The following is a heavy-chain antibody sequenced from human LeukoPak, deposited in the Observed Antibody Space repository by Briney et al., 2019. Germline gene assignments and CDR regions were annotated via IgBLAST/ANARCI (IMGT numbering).Heavy chain of an antibody. Sequence: GESLKNSCKGSGFRFANSWIGWVRQVPGKGLEWMGTIYPDDPDIRYSPSFQGQVTISGDKSFSTVYLQWSSLKASDTAMYFCAKKRSSGYYDSGGYAIDAFDVWGQGTMVTVSS. CDR1: GFRFANSW. V-gene: IGHV5-51*01. D-gene: IGHD3-22*01. CDR2: IYPDDPDI. J-gene: IGHJ3*01. CDR3: AKKRSSGYYDSGGYAIDAFDV.